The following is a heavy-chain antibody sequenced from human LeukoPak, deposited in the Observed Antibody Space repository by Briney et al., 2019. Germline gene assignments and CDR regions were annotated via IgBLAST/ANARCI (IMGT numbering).Heavy chain of an antibody. D-gene: IGHD6-19*01. CDR1: GVSITNDY. V-gene: IGHV4-59*01. CDR3: ARGSGWYAY. CDR2: SHYSGTT. Sequence: ASETLSLTCTVSGVSITNDYWSWVRQPPGKGLEWIGYSHYSGTTNYNPSLKSRVTISVDTSQNQCSLRLNSVTAADTAVYYCARGSGWYAYWGQGTLVTVSS. J-gene: IGHJ4*02.